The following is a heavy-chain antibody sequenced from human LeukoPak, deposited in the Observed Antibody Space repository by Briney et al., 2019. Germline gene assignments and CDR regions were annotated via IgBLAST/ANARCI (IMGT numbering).Heavy chain of an antibody. V-gene: IGHV3-21*01. D-gene: IGHD6-6*01. CDR1: GFTFSSYS. CDR3: ARDRVSRPPPRSSWFDP. J-gene: IGHJ5*02. CDR2: ISSSSSYI. Sequence: GGSLRLSCAASGFTFSSYSMNRVRQAPGKGLEWVSSISSSSSYIYYADSVKGRFTISRDNAKNSPYLQMNSLRAEDTAVYYCARDRVSRPPPRSSWFDPWGQGTLVTVSS.